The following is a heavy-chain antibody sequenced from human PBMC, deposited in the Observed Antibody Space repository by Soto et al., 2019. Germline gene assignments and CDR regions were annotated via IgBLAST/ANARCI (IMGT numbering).Heavy chain of an antibody. J-gene: IGHJ6*02. CDR1: GGSFSGYY. D-gene: IGHD3-10*01. CDR3: ARGLSSYYYGSGSYGGGYYYYGMDV. V-gene: IGHV4-34*01. Sequence: SETLSLTCAVYGGSFSGYYWSWIRQPPGKGLEWIGEINHSGSTNYNPSLKSRVTISVDTSKNQFSLKLSSVTAADTAVYYCARGLSSYYYGSGSYGGGYYYYGMDVWGQGTTVTV. CDR2: INHSGST.